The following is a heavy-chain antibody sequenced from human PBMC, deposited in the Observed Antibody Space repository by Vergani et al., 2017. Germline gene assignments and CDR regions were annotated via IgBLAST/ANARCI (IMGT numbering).Heavy chain of an antibody. CDR3: ARDLRVLYNRFDP. D-gene: IGHD1-14*01. Sequence: QVQLVESGGGVVQPGRSLRLSCAASGFTFNQYGMHWVRQAPGKGLEWVAVTWYDGNNKQYADSVKGRFTISRDNSKSTLYLQMNSLRDEDTGVYYCARDLRVLYNRFDPWGQGTLGTVSS. V-gene: IGHV3-33*01. CDR1: GFTFNQYG. CDR2: TWYDGNNK. J-gene: IGHJ5*02.